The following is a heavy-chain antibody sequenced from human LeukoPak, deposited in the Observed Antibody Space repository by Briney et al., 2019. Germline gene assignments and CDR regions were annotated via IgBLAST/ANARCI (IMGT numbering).Heavy chain of an antibody. Sequence: GRSLRLSYAASGFSFSTYAIHWVRQAPGKALEWVAVISSDGFNKYYADSVKGRFTISRDNSKNTLFLQMNSLGPEDTAVYYCARDLDTAMVNDAFDIWGQGTMVTISS. CDR3: ARDLDTAMVNDAFDI. CDR2: ISSDGFNK. D-gene: IGHD5-18*01. V-gene: IGHV3-30*04. J-gene: IGHJ3*02. CDR1: GFSFSTYA.